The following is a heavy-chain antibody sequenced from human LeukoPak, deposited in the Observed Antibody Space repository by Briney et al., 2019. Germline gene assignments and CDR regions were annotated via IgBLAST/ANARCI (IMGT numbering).Heavy chain of an antibody. CDR2: IGTAGDT. Sequence: PRGSLRLSCAASGFTFSDYDMHWVRQATGKGLEWVSAIGTAGDTYYTGSVKGRFTISRENAKNSLYLQMNSLRAGDTAVYYCARVAKERVGGVYYFDYGGQGTLVTVSS. V-gene: IGHV3-13*01. J-gene: IGHJ4*02. CDR1: GFTFSDYD. CDR3: ARVAKERVGGVYYFDY. D-gene: IGHD1-1*01.